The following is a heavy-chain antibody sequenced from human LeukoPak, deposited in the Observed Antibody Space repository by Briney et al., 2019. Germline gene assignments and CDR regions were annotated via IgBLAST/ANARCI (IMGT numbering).Heavy chain of an antibody. Sequence: SETLSLTCTVSGVSISSSSYYWGWIRQPPGTGLEWIGSIYYSGSTYYNPSLKSRVTISVDTSKNQFSLKLSSVTAADTAVSYCARRVEYCSSYAFDIWGQGTMVTVSS. V-gene: IGHV4-39*01. CDR2: IYYSGST. D-gene: IGHD6-6*01. CDR1: GVSISSSSYY. J-gene: IGHJ3*02. CDR3: ARRVEYCSSYAFDI.